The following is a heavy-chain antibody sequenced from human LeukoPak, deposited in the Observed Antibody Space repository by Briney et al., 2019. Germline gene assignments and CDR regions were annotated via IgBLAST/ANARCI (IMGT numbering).Heavy chain of an antibody. CDR2: IYTSGST. CDR1: GGSISSYY. J-gene: IGHJ4*02. Sequence: SETLSLTCTVSGGSISSYYWSWIRQPAGKGLEWIGRIYTSGSTNYNPSLKSRVTMSVDTSKNQFSLKLSSVTAAETAVYYCARESYYYDSSGYYYRVDYWGQGTLVTVSS. CDR3: ARESYYYDSSGYYYRVDY. D-gene: IGHD3-22*01. V-gene: IGHV4-4*07.